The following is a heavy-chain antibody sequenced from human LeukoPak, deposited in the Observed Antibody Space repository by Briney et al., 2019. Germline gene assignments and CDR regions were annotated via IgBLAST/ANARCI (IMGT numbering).Heavy chain of an antibody. V-gene: IGHV1-46*01. J-gene: IGHJ5*02. Sequence: ASVKVSCKASGYTFTSYYMRWVRQAPGQGLELMGIINLSGGSTSYAQKFQGRVTMTRDMSTSTVYMELSSLRSEDTAVYYCARAAGLELRNDWFDTWGQGTLVTVSS. CDR3: ARAAGLELRNDWFDT. CDR2: INLSGGST. CDR1: GYTFTSYY. D-gene: IGHD1-7*01.